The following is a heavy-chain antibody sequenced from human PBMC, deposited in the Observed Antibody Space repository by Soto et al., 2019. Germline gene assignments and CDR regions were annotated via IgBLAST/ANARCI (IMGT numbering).Heavy chain of an antibody. Sequence: GGSLRLSCAASGFTFSSYAMHWVRQSPGKGLEWVAVISYDGSNKYYADSVKGRFTISRDNSKNTLHLQMNSLRAEDTAVYYCARDSDYSYYGMDVWGQGTTVTVSS. CDR2: ISYDGSNK. CDR1: GFTFSSYA. J-gene: IGHJ6*02. CDR3: ARDSDYSYYGMDV. V-gene: IGHV3-30-3*01.